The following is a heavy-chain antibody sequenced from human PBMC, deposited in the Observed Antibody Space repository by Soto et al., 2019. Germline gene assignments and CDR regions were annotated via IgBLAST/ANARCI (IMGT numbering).Heavy chain of an antibody. CDR3: ARAVAGTMDAFDI. D-gene: IGHD6-19*01. CDR1: GGSISSYY. CDR2: IYYSGST. J-gene: IGHJ3*02. Sequence: SETLSLTCTVSGGSISSYYWSWIRQPPGKGLEWIGYIYYSGSTSYNPSLKSRVTISVDTSKNQFSLKLSSVTAADTAVYYCARAVAGTMDAFDIWGQGTMVTVSS. V-gene: IGHV4-59*08.